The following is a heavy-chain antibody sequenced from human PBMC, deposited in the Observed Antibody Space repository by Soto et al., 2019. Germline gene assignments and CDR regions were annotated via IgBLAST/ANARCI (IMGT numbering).Heavy chain of an antibody. Sequence: EVQLVESGGGLVQPGRSLRLSCAASGFTFDDYAMHWVRQAPGKGLEWVSGISWNSGSIGYADSVKGRFTISRDNAKNPLYLQMNSLRAEDTALYYCAKGTGIVVVAATPYFDYWGQGTLVTVSS. CDR1: GFTFDDYA. D-gene: IGHD2-15*01. CDR3: AKGTGIVVVAATPYFDY. CDR2: ISWNSGSI. V-gene: IGHV3-9*01. J-gene: IGHJ4*02.